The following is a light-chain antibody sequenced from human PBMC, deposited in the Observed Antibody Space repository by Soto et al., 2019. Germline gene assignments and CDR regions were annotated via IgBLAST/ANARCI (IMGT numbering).Light chain of an antibody. CDR1: QSVSSN. Sequence: EIVMTQSPATLSVSPGERVTLSCRASQSVSSNLAWYQQKPGQAPRVLIYGASTRATGIPARFSGSGSGTEFTLTISSLQSEDFAVYYCQQYSNWPPFTFGGGTKVEIK. J-gene: IGKJ4*01. CDR3: QQYSNWPPFT. CDR2: GAS. V-gene: IGKV3-15*01.